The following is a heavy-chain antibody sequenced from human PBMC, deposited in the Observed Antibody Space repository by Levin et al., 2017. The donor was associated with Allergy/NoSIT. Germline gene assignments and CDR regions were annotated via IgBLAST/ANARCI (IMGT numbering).Heavy chain of an antibody. D-gene: IGHD5-12*01. Sequence: PGGSLRLSCAASGFTFSIYGMHWVRQAPGKGLEWVALISYDGGSTYYADSVKGRFTISRDNSKNTLYLQMNSLRPEDTAVYYCAKDHRGNSGYDFYFDYWGQGALVTVSS. CDR1: GFTFSIYG. J-gene: IGHJ4*02. CDR2: ISYDGGST. CDR3: AKDHRGNSGYDFYFDY. V-gene: IGHV3-30*18.